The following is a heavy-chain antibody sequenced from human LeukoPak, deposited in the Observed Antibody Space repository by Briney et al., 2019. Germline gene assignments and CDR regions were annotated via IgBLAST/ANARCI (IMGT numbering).Heavy chain of an antibody. V-gene: IGHV1-69*05. CDR3: ARASSGYDFWSGYYPSYYYYYMDV. CDR1: GGTFSSYA. D-gene: IGHD3-3*01. Sequence: SVKVSCKASGGTFSSYAISWVRQAPGQGLEWMGGIIPIFGTANYAQKFQGGVTITTDESTSTAYMELSSLRSEDTAVYYCARASSGYDFWSGYYPSYYYYYMDVWGKGTTVTVSS. J-gene: IGHJ6*03. CDR2: IIPIFGTA.